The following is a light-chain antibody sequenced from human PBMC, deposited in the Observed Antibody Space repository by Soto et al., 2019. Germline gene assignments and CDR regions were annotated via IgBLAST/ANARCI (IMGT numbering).Light chain of an antibody. CDR1: QRVFYNAHNKNY. Sequence: DIVMPQSPDSLTLSLGERATINCKSSQRVFYNAHNKNYLAWYQQKPGHPPKLLISWASIRESGVPARFSGCGSGTDFTLTNSSLQADDVAVDYCQQNYNTPINFGQRTLLEIK. CDR3: QQNYNTPIN. V-gene: IGKV4-1*01. CDR2: WAS. J-gene: IGKJ5*01.